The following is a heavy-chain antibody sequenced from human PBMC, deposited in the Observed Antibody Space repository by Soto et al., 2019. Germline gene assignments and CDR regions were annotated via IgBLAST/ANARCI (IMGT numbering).Heavy chain of an antibody. CDR3: ARPTYCSSSSCSGALHY. J-gene: IGHJ4*02. D-gene: IGHD2-2*01. CDR2: INDRGNT. CDR1: GGSLNIYH. Sequence: QVQLQQWGAGLLKPSETLSLTCAVYGGSLNIYHWTWIPQSPGKGLEWIGEINDRGNTKYNPSLKTRVTISVDLSKNPFSLKLTSVTASDTALYFCARPTYCSSSSCSGALHYWGQGTLVTVSS. V-gene: IGHV4-34*02.